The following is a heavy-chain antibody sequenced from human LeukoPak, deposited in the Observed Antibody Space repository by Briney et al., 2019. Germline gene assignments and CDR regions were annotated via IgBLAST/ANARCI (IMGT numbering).Heavy chain of an antibody. CDR2: IIPIFGTA. CDR3: GSGYCSGGSCYDVGYYMDV. CDR1: GGTFSSYA. D-gene: IGHD2-15*01. Sequence: GSSVKVSCKASGGTFSSYAISWVRQAPGQGLEWRGGIIPIFGTANYAQKFQGRVTITADESTSTAYMELSSLRSEDTAVYYCGSGYCSGGSCYDVGYYMDVWGKGTTVTISS. V-gene: IGHV1-69*01. J-gene: IGHJ6*03.